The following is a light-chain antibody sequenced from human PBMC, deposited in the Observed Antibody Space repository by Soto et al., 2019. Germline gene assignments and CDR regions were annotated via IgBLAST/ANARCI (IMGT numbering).Light chain of an antibody. CDR1: QSVSSNY. CDR2: GAS. V-gene: IGKV3-20*01. CDR3: QRYGTSLPLT. Sequence: ESVLTQSLGTLSLSPGDRATLSCRASQSVSSNYLAWYQQKPGQAPRLLIYGASSRATGIPDRFSGSGSGTDFTLTISRLELEDVAVYYCQRYGTSLPLTFGGGTKVDIK. J-gene: IGKJ4*01.